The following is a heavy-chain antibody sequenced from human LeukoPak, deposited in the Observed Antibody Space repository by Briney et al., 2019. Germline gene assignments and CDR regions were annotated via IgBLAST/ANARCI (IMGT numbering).Heavy chain of an antibody. Sequence: ASVKVSCKASGGTFSSYAISWVRQAPGQGLEWMGRIIPILGIANYAQKFQGRVTITADKFTSTAYMELSSLRSEDTAVYYCARGLSGYSPNNWFDPWGQGTLVTVSS. V-gene: IGHV1-69*04. CDR2: IIPILGIA. CDR1: GGTFSSYA. CDR3: ARGLSGYSPNNWFDP. J-gene: IGHJ5*02. D-gene: IGHD3-3*01.